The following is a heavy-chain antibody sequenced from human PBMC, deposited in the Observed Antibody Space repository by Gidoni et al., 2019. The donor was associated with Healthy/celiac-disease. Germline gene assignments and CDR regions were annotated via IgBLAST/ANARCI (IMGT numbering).Heavy chain of an antibody. CDR3: ARGVRVRGVMSRYYYYGMDV. CDR2: INHSGST. Sequence: QVQLQQWGAGLLKPSETLSLTCAVYGGSFRGYYWRWIRQPPGKGLEWIGEINHSGSTNFNPSLKSRVTISVDTSKNQFALKLSSVTAAGTAVYYCARGVRVRGVMSRYYYYGMDVWGQGTTGTVSS. CDR1: GGSFRGYY. V-gene: IGHV4-34*01. J-gene: IGHJ6*02. D-gene: IGHD3-10*01.